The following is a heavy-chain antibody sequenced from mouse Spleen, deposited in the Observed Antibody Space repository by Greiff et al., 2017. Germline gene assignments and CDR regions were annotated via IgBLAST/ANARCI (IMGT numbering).Heavy chain of an antibody. J-gene: IGHJ3*01. CDR3: ARHGYYGSKEFAY. Sequence: EVKLMESGGGLVKPGGSLKLSCAASGFTFSSYAMSWVRQTPEKRLEWVATISSGGSYTYYPDSVKGRFTISRDNAKNTLYLQMSSLRSEDTAMYYCARHGYYGSKEFAYWGQGTLVTVSA. CDR1: GFTFSSYA. CDR2: ISSGGSYT. V-gene: IGHV5-9-3*01. D-gene: IGHD1-1*01.